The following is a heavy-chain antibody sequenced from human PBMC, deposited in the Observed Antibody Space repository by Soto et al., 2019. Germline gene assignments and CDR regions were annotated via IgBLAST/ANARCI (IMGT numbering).Heavy chain of an antibody. CDR3: THVFSVAHPYYYF. CDR2: MKSQAGGGTI. CDR1: GITFIYAW. D-gene: IGHD3-22*01. J-gene: IGHJ4*02. Sequence: EVQLVESGGGLVKPGGSLRLSCAASGITFIYAWMDWVRQAPGKRLEWVGRMKSQAGGGTIDYAAPVKGIFTISRDDSKNTVYLQIHSLKTEDTAVYYCTHVFSVAHPYYYFWGQGTLVTVSS. V-gene: IGHV3-15*07.